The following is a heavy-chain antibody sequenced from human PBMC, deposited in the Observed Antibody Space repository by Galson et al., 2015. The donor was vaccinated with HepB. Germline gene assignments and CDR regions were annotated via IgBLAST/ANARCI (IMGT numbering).Heavy chain of an antibody. D-gene: IGHD7-27*01. V-gene: IGHV1-18*01. Sequence: SVKVSCKASGYTFTSYGISWVRQAPGQGLEWMGWISAYNGNTNYAQKLQGRVTMTTDTSTSTAYMELRSLRSDDTAVYYCASPQTGENAFDIWGQGTMVTVSS. CDR2: ISAYNGNT. CDR1: GYTFTSYG. J-gene: IGHJ3*02. CDR3: ASPQTGENAFDI.